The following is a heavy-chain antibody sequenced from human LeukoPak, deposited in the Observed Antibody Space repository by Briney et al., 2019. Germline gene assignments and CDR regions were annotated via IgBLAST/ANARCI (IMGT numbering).Heavy chain of an antibody. D-gene: IGHD2-21*02. CDR1: GFTFNSYA. Sequence: GGSLRLSCAASGFTFNSYAMHWVRQAPGKGLEYVSAISRNGGSTYYANSVKGRFTISRDNSKKTLYLQMDSLKSEDMAVYYWARGAPYCGGDCYSPSDYWGQGTLVTVSS. V-gene: IGHV3-64*01. J-gene: IGHJ4*02. CDR2: ISRNGGST. CDR3: ARGAPYCGGDCYSPSDY.